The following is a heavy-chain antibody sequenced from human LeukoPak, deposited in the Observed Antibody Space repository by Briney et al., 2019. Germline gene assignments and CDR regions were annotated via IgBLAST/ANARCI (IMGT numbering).Heavy chain of an antibody. CDR2: ISVNGRDK. CDR1: GVDFNSYA. V-gene: IGHV3-30*01. D-gene: IGHD2-21*01. Sequence: PGGSLRLSCAASGVDFNSYALHWVRQAPGKGLESVAVISVNGRDKYYANSMKGRFSISRDNSKNTFSLQMTSLRVEDSASYYCATLDWCHKYLVACGSSEYWGQGTLVTVSS. CDR3: ATLDWCHKYLVACGSSEY. J-gene: IGHJ4*02.